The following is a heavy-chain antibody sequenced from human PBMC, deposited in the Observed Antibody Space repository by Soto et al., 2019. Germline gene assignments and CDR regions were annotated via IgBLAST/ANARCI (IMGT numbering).Heavy chain of an antibody. CDR3: ARPRGDTAMVYLNY. Sequence: GASVKVSCKASGGTFSSYAISWVRQAPGQGLEWMGGIIPIFGTANYAQKFQGRATITADESTSTAYMELSSLRSEDTAVYYCARPRGDTAMVYLNYWGQGTLVTVSS. V-gene: IGHV1-69*13. J-gene: IGHJ4*02. CDR2: IIPIFGTA. D-gene: IGHD5-18*01. CDR1: GGTFSSYA.